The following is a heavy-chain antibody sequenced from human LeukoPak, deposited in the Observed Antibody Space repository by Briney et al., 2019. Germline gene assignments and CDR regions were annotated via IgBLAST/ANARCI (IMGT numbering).Heavy chain of an antibody. CDR2: ISGGAGNT. V-gene: IGHV3-23*01. J-gene: IGHJ4*02. Sequence: PGGSLRLSCAASGFTFSSYAMSWVRQAPGKGLECVSTISGGAGNTYYADSVKGRFTISRDNSKNTLYLQMNSLRAEDTAVYYCAQSREIAVFGVVKPDYWGQGTLVTVSS. CDR1: GFTFSSYA. CDR3: AQSREIAVFGVVKPDY. D-gene: IGHD3-3*01.